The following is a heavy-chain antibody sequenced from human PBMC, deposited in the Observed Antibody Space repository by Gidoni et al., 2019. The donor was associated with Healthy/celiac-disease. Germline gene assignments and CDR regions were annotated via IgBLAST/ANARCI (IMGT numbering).Heavy chain of an antibody. V-gene: IGHV6-1*01. CDR1: GDSVSSNSAA. CDR3: AREQPGVATIDHYYYYGMDV. D-gene: IGHD5-12*01. J-gene: IGHJ6*02. CDR2: TYYRSKWYN. Sequence: QVQLQQSGPGLVKPSQTLSLTFAISGDSVSSNSAAWHWIRQSPSRGLEWLGRTYYRSKWYNDYAVSVKSRITINPDTSKNQFSLQLNSVTPEDTAVYYCAREQPGVATIDHYYYYGMDVWGQGTTVTVSS.